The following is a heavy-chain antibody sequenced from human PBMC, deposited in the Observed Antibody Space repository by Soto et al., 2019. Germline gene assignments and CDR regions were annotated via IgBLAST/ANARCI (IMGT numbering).Heavy chain of an antibody. Sequence: SETLSLTCTVSGGSISSGGYYWSWIRQHPGKGLEWIGYIYYSGSTYYNPSLKSRVTISVDTSKNQFSLKLSSVTAADTAVYYCAGVECINGVCAYPAVDYWGQGTLVTVSS. CDR3: AGVECINGVCAYPAVDY. D-gene: IGHD2-8*01. J-gene: IGHJ4*02. CDR1: GGSISSGGYY. V-gene: IGHV4-31*03. CDR2: IYYSGST.